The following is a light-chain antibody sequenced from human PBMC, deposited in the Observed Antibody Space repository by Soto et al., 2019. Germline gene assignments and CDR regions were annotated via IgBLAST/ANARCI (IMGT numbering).Light chain of an antibody. J-gene: IGLJ3*02. CDR1: NSNIGRYS. V-gene: IGLV1-44*01. CDR3: AAWEDNLNGPP. CDR2: SDA. Sequence: QPVLTQPPSLSGTPGQRVTISCSGSNSNIGRYSVNWYQHFPGTAPKILIYSDAERPSGVPDRFSGSKSGTSASLAISGLQSEYEAEYYCAAWEDNLNGPPFGGGTKLTVL.